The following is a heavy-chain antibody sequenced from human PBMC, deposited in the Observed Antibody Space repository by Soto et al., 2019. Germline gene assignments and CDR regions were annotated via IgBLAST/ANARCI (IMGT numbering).Heavy chain of an antibody. Sequence: QVQLVQSGAEVKKPGASVKVSCKASGYTFTSYAMHWVRQAPGQRLEWMGWINAGNGNTKYSQKFQGRVTITRDTSASTAYMELSSLRSEDTAVYYCARDLVYYDILTGYYGGDYYYGMDVW. V-gene: IGHV1-3*01. CDR3: ARDLVYYDILTGYYGGDYYYGMDV. CDR1: GYTFTSYA. D-gene: IGHD3-9*01. CDR2: INAGNGNT. J-gene: IGHJ6*01.